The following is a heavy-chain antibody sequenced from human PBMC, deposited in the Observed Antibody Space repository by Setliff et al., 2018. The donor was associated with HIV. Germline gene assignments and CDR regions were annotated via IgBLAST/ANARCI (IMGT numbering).Heavy chain of an antibody. CDR2: IYTSGST. CDR1: GGSISSGSYY. J-gene: IGHJ6*02. V-gene: IGHV4-61*02. Sequence: SETLSLTCTVSGGSISSGSYYWNWIRQPAGKGLEWIGRIYTSGSTNYNPSLKSRVTISVGTSKNQFSLKLSSVTAADTAVYYCAREDYYYYGMDVWGQGTTVTVSS. CDR3: AREDYYYYGMDV.